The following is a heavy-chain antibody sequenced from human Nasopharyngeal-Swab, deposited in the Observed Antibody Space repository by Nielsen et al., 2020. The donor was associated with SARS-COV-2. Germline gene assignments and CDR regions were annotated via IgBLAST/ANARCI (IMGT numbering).Heavy chain of an antibody. CDR3: VKDQSINWLDP. CDR2: ISYDGSNK. D-gene: IGHD2-21*01. J-gene: IGHJ5*02. V-gene: IGHV3-30*18. Sequence: WIRQPPGKGLEWVAVISYDGSNKYYADSVKGRFTISRDNSKNTLYLQMDSLRAEDTAVYYCVKDQSINWLDPWGQGTLVTVSS.